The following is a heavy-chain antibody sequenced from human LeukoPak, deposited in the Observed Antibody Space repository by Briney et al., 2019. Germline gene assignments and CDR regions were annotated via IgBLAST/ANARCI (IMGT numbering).Heavy chain of an antibody. D-gene: IGHD3-22*01. CDR3: ASLTTAEAFDI. J-gene: IGHJ3*02. Sequence: SETLSLTCTVSGGSISIYYWSWIRQPPGKGLEWIGYIYDSGSTNYNPSLKSRVTISVDTSKNQFSLKLSSVTAADTAVYYCASLTTAEAFDIWGQGTMVTVSS. V-gene: IGHV4-59*01. CDR1: GGSISIYY. CDR2: IYDSGST.